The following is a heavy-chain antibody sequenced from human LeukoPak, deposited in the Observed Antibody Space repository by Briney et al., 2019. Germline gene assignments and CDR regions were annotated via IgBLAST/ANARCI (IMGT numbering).Heavy chain of an antibody. D-gene: IGHD3-10*01. CDR3: ARARMVRGVISYGMDV. V-gene: IGHV1-2*04. CDR1: GYTFTGYY. CDR2: INPSSGGT. J-gene: IGHJ6*04. Sequence: ASVKVSCKASGYTFTGYYMHWVRQAPGQGLEGMGWINPSSGGTNYAQKFQGWVTMTRDTSISTAYMELSRLRSDDTAVYYCARARMVRGVISYGMDVWGKGTTVTVSS.